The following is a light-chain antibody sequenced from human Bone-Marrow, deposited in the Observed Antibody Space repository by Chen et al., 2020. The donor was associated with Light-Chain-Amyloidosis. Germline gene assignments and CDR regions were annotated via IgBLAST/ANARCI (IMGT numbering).Light chain of an antibody. Sequence: QSALTHPASVSGSPGQSRTISCTGTSSDVGGDHHGSWDQQHPDKPPKLMIYEVTNRPSWVPDRFSGAKSGNSASLPISGLQTEEGADYFCSSYTIANTLVFGSGTRVTVL. CDR2: EVT. CDR3: SSYTIANTLV. J-gene: IGLJ1*01. CDR1: SSDVGGDHH. V-gene: IGLV2-14*01.